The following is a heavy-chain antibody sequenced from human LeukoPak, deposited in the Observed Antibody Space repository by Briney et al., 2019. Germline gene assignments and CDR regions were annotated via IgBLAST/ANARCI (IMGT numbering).Heavy chain of an antibody. CDR3: ARDDGNDILTDNY. CDR2: INQDGSEQ. J-gene: IGHJ4*02. V-gene: IGHV3-7*01. Sequence: GGSLRLSCAASGFTFSSYWMSWVRQAPGKGLEWVANINQDGSEQYYVDSVKGRFTISRDNAKNSLYLQMNSLRAEDTAVYYCARDDGNDILTDNYWGQGTLVTVSS. D-gene: IGHD3-9*01. CDR1: GFTFSSYW.